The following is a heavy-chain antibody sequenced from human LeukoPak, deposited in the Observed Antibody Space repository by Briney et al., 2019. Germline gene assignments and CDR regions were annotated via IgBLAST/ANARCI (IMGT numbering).Heavy chain of an antibody. CDR1: GFTFSSYW. Sequence: PGGSLRLSCAASGFTFSSYWMHWVRQAPGKGLVWVSRVNTDGRSTSYADSVKGRFTISRDNAKNTLYLQMDSLRAEDTALYYCAKDIIWFGYSRVMDVWGKGTTVTVSS. J-gene: IGHJ6*03. D-gene: IGHD6-13*01. CDR2: VNTDGRST. V-gene: IGHV3-74*01. CDR3: AKDIIWFGYSRVMDV.